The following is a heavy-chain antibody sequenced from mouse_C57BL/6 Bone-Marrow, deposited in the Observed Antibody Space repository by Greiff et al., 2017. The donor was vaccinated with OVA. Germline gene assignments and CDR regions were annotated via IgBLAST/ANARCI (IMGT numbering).Heavy chain of an antibody. Sequence: QVQLQQPGAELVMPGASVKLSCKASGYTFTSYWMHWVKQRPGQGLEWIGEIDPSDSYTNYNQKFKGKSTLTVDKSSSTAYMQLSSLTSYDSAVYYCARTGPYAMDYWGQGTSVTVSS. V-gene: IGHV1-69*01. J-gene: IGHJ4*01. CDR3: ARTGPYAMDY. CDR2: IDPSDSYT. D-gene: IGHD4-1*01. CDR1: GYTFTSYW.